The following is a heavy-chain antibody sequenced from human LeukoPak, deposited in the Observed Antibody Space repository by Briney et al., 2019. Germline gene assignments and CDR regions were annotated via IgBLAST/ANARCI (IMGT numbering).Heavy chain of an antibody. CDR2: ISNIGDTV. J-gene: IGHJ3*02. V-gene: IGHV3-11*04. D-gene: IGHD1-26*01. CDR3: ASFREWELRNAFDI. CDR1: GLTFSDYY. Sequence: GGSLRLSCEGSGLTFSDYYMSWVRQAPGKGLEWVSYISNIGDTVYYADSVKGRFTISRDNAKNSLYLQMNSLRAEDTAVYYCASFREWELRNAFDIWGQGTMVTVSS.